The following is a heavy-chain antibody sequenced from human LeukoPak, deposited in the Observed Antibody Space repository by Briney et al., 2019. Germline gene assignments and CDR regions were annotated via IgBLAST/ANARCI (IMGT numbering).Heavy chain of an antibody. CDR3: AGHWYNWNVADAFDI. CDR2: IYYSGST. Sequence: SETLSLTCTVSGGSISSSSYYWGWIRQPPGKGLEWIGSIYYSGSTYYNPSLKSRVTISVDTSKNQFSLKLSSVTAADTAVYYCAGHWYNWNVADAFDIWGQGTMVTVSS. CDR1: GGSISSSSYY. D-gene: IGHD1-1*01. V-gene: IGHV4-39*01. J-gene: IGHJ3*02.